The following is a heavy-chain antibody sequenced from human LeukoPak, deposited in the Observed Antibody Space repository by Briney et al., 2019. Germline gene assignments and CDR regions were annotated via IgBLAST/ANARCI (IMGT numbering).Heavy chain of an antibody. CDR1: GFTFDDYA. J-gene: IGHJ5*02. CDR3: AKAPAARLGGYNWFDP. D-gene: IGHD2-2*01. CDR2: ISGNSGSI. Sequence: GRSLRLSCAASGFTFDDYAMHWVRQAPEKGLEWVSGISGNSGSIGYADSVKGRFTISRDNAKNSLYLQMNRLRAEDMAVYYCAKAPAARLGGYNWFDPWGQGTLVTVSS. V-gene: IGHV3-9*03.